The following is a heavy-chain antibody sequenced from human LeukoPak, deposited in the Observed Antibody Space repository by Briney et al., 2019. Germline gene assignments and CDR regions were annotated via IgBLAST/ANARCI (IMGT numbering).Heavy chain of an antibody. D-gene: IGHD4-23*01. Sequence: SETLSLTCTVSGGSISSYYWSWIRQPAGKGLEWTGRIYTSGSTNYNPSPKSRVTMSVDTSKNQFSLKLSSVTAADTVVYYCAREGGTGPRPHYGGNSDFDYWGQGTLVTVSS. V-gene: IGHV4-4*07. CDR3: AREGGTGPRPHYGGNSDFDY. J-gene: IGHJ4*02. CDR1: GGSISSYY. CDR2: IYTSGST.